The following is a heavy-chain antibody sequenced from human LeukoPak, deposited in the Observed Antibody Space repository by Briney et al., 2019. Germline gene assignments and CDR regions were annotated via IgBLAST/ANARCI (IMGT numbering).Heavy chain of an antibody. D-gene: IGHD3-16*02. CDR3: ARARSDDYVWGSYRFDAFDI. Sequence: GASVKVSCKASGGTFSSYAISWVRQAPGQGLEWMGGIIPIFGTANYAQKFQGRVTITADESTSTAYMELSSLRSEDMAVYYCARARSDDYVWGSYRFDAFDIWGQGTMVTVSS. CDR2: IIPIFGTA. V-gene: IGHV1-69*13. J-gene: IGHJ3*02. CDR1: GGTFSSYA.